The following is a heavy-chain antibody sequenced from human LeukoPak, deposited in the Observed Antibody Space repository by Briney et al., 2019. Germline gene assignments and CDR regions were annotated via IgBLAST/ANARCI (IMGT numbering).Heavy chain of an antibody. CDR2: INHSGST. CDR1: GRSFSGYY. Sequence: SETLSLTCAVYGRSFSGYYWSWIRQPPGKGLEWIGEINHSGSTNYNPSLKSRVTISVDTSKNQFSLKLSSVTAADTAVYYCAREGIVVVPAAIGFDYWGQGTLVTVSS. CDR3: AREGIVVVPAAIGFDY. D-gene: IGHD2-2*01. V-gene: IGHV4-34*01. J-gene: IGHJ4*02.